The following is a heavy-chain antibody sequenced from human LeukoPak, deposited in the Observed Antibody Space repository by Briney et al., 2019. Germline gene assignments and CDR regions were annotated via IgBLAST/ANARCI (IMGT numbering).Heavy chain of an antibody. CDR1: GGSFSGYY. CDR2: VNHSGST. CDR3: ARVLSIVVVPGATFWFDP. Sequence: PSETLPLTCAVYGGSFSGYYWSWIRQPPGKGLEWIGDVNHSGSTNYNPSLKSRVTISVDTSKNQSSLKLSSVTAADTAVYHCARVLSIVVVPGATFWFDPWGQGTLVTVSS. V-gene: IGHV4-34*01. D-gene: IGHD2-2*01. J-gene: IGHJ5*02.